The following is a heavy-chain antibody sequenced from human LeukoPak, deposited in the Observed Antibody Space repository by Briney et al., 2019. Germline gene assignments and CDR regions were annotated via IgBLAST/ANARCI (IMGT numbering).Heavy chain of an antibody. CDR3: ARHLPWDGSYGDF. V-gene: IGHV5-51*01. Sequence: GESLQIYCKGSGYIFTTYWICWVRQMPGKGLEWMGFIFPGDSDTRYSPSFQGQVTISADKSISTAYLQWSSLKASDTAMYYCARHLPWDGSYGDFWGQGTMVSVSS. CDR1: GYIFTTYW. CDR2: IFPGDSDT. D-gene: IGHD5-18*01. J-gene: IGHJ4*02.